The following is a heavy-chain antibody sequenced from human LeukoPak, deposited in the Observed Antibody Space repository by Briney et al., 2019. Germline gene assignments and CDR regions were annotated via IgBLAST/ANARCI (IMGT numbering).Heavy chain of an antibody. CDR3: ARHRYRYCSSTSCYPNWFDP. J-gene: IGHJ5*02. CDR2: IYYSGST. V-gene: IGHV4-59*08. Sequence: SETLSLTCTVSGGSISGYYWTWIRQPPGKELEWIGYIYYSGSTNYNPSLKSRVTISVDTSKNQFSLKLSSVTAADTAVYYCARHRYRYCSSTSCYPNWFDPWGQGTLVTVSS. D-gene: IGHD2-2*01. CDR1: GGSISGYY.